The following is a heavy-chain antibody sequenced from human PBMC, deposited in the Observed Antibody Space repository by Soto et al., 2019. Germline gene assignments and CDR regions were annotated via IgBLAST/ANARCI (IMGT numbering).Heavy chain of an antibody. D-gene: IGHD2-15*01. CDR3: ARALVHCSGGSCQEDFDI. Sequence: PSDTLSLTCAVYGGSFSVYYWSWIRQPPGKGLEWIGEINHSGSTNYNPSLKSRVTISVDTSKNQFSLKLSSVTAADTAVYYCARALVHCSGGSCQEDFDIWGQGTMVTVSS. CDR2: INHSGST. J-gene: IGHJ3*02. CDR1: GGSFSVYY. V-gene: IGHV4-34*01.